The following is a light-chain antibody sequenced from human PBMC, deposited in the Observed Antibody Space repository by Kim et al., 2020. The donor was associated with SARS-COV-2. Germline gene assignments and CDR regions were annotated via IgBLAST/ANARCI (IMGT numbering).Light chain of an antibody. Sequence: SPGEGAALASRASKSVRSNYLAWYQQKPVQAPRLLIYGASSRATGIPDRFSGSGSGTDFTLTISRLEPDDFAVYDCQQYGSSPRTFGQGTKVEIK. J-gene: IGKJ1*01. CDR1: KSVRSNY. CDR2: GAS. CDR3: QQYGSSPRT. V-gene: IGKV3-20*01.